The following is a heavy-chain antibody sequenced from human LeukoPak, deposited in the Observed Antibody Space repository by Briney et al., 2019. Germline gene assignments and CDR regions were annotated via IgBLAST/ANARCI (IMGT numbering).Heavy chain of an antibody. Sequence: PGGSLRLSCLASEFSFSNYLVTWVRQAAGKGLEWVASIKQDGIEKNYVDSVKGRFTISRDNAKNSLYLQMNNLRAEDTAVYYCARGGAVAGIDYWGQGTLVTVSS. CDR2: IKQDGIEK. J-gene: IGHJ4*02. D-gene: IGHD6-19*01. V-gene: IGHV3-7*01. CDR3: ARGGAVAGIDY. CDR1: EFSFSNYL.